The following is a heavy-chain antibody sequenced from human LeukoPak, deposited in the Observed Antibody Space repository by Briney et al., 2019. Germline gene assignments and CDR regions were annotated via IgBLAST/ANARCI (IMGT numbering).Heavy chain of an antibody. Sequence: AASVKVSCKASGGTFSSYAISWVRQAPGQGLEWMGRIIPILGIANYAQKFQGRVTITTDESTSTAYMELSSLRSEDTAVYYCARVNPQDIVVVPAAKGGWFDPWGQGTLVIVSS. CDR1: GGTFSSYA. CDR3: ARVNPQDIVVVPAAKGGWFDP. CDR2: IIPILGIA. V-gene: IGHV1-69*04. J-gene: IGHJ5*02. D-gene: IGHD2-2*01.